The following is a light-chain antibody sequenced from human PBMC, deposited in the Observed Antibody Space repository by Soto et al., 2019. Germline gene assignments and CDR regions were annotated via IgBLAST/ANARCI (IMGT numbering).Light chain of an antibody. CDR2: RND. CDR1: SSNIGRNS. V-gene: IGLV1-44*01. CDR3: AAWDDSLNGPV. J-gene: IGLJ3*02. Sequence: QPVLTQPPSASGTPGQRVTISCSGSSSNIGRNSVNWYQQLPGTAPKLLIFRNDQRPSGVPDRFSGSRSGTSASLAISGLQSEDEADYYCAAWDDSLNGPVFGGGTKLTVL.